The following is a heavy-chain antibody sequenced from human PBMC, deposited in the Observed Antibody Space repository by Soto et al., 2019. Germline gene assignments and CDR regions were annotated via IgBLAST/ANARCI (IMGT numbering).Heavy chain of an antibody. CDR2: ISYDGSNK. J-gene: IGHJ4*02. V-gene: IGHV3-30*04. D-gene: IGHD3-10*01. CDR3: ARDITRFGELLYN. Sequence: QVQLMESGGGVVQPGRSLRLSCAASGFTFSSYAIHWVRQAPGKGLEWVAVISYDGSNKYYADSVKGRFTISRDNSKNTLYLQMHSLRAEDTAMYYCARDITRFGELLYNWGQGTLVTVSS. CDR1: GFTFSSYA.